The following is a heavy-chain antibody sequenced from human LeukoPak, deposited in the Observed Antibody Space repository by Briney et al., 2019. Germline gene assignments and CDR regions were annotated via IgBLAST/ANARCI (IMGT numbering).Heavy chain of an antibody. CDR1: GFTVSSNY. CDR3: ARVAIPGDYYYMDV. D-gene: IGHD2-21*01. Sequence: GGSLRLSCAASGFTVSSNYMSWVRQAPGKGLEWVSVIYSGGSTYYADSVKGRFTISRDNSKNTLYLQMNSLRAEDTAVYYCARVAIPGDYYYMDVWGKGTTVTISS. CDR2: IYSGGST. V-gene: IGHV3-66*01. J-gene: IGHJ6*03.